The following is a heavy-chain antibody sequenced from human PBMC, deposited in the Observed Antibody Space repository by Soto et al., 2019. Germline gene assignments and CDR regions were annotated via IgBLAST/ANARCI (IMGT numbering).Heavy chain of an antibody. CDR1: GGSISSYY. V-gene: IGHV4-59*01. CDR2: IYYNGST. D-gene: IGHD1-26*01. J-gene: IGHJ4*02. CDR3: ARRGSGSYSDYFDY. Sequence: PSETLSLTCTVSGGSISSYYWSWIRQPPGKGLEWIGYIYYNGSTNYNPSLKSRVTISVDTSKNQFSLKLSSVTAADTAVYYCARRGSGSYSDYFDYWGQGTLVTVSS.